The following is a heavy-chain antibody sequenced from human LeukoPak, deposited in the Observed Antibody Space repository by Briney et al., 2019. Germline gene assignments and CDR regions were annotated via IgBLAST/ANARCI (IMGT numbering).Heavy chain of an antibody. CDR2: IYYSGST. J-gene: IGHJ4*02. V-gene: IGHV4-34*01. CDR1: GGSFSGYY. D-gene: IGHD5-24*01. Sequence: SETLSLTCAVYGGSFSGYYWSWIRQPPGKGLEWIGSIYYSGSTYYNPSLKSRVTISVDTSKNQFSLKLSSVTAADTAVYYCARGGRDGYNYGTVDYWGQGTLVTVSS. CDR3: ARGGRDGYNYGTVDY.